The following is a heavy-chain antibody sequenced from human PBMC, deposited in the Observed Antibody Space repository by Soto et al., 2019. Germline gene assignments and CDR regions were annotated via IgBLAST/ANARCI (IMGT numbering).Heavy chain of an antibody. CDR2: IYYSGST. CDR3: ASTAHGSDRYSGGFDY. J-gene: IGHJ4*02. V-gene: IGHV4-59*01. CDR1: GGSISSYY. Sequence: PSETLSLTCTVSGGSISSYYWSWIRQPPGKGLEWIGYIYYSGSTNYNPSLKSRVTISVDTSKNQFSLKLSSVTAADTAVYYCASTAHGSDRYSGGFDYWGQGTLVTVSS. D-gene: IGHD6-19*01.